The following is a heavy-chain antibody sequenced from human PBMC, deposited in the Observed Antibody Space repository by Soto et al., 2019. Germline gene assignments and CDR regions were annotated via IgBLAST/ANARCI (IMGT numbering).Heavy chain of an antibody. V-gene: IGHV4-31*03. CDR2: IYYSGST. CDR3: ARGRVSKTYYYYYMDV. J-gene: IGHJ6*03. CDR1: GGSISSGGYY. D-gene: IGHD4-4*01. Sequence: PSETLSLTCTVSGGSISSGGYYWSWIRQHPGKGLEWIGYIYYSGSTNYNPSLKSRVTISVDTSKNQFSLKLSSVTAADTAVYYCARGRVSKTYYYYYMDVWGKGTTVTVSS.